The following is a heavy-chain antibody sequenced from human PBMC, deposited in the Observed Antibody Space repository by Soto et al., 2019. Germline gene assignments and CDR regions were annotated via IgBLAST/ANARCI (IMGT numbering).Heavy chain of an antibody. CDR2: IYYSGST. CDR1: GGSISSSSYY. D-gene: IGHD4-17*01. V-gene: IGHV4-39*01. Sequence: SETLSLTCTVSGGSISSSSYYWGWIRQPPGKGLEWIGSIYYSGSTYYNPSLKSRVTISVDTSKNQFSLKLSSVTAADTAVYYCATVTPYGEYATDTFDYWGQGTLVTVSS. CDR3: ATVTPYGEYATDTFDY. J-gene: IGHJ4*02.